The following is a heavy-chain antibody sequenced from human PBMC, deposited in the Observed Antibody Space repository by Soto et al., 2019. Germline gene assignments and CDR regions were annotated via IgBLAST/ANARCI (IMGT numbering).Heavy chain of an antibody. CDR3: AKGALAAAGKLGWFDP. D-gene: IGHD6-13*01. CDR2: ISYDGSNK. CDR1: GFTFSSYG. Sequence: QVQLVESGGGVVQPGRSLRLSCAASGFTFSSYGMHWVRQAPGKGLEWVAVISYDGSNKYYADSVKGRFTISRDNSKNTLYLQMNSLRAEDTAVYYCAKGALAAAGKLGWFDPWGQGTLVTVSS. V-gene: IGHV3-30*18. J-gene: IGHJ5*02.